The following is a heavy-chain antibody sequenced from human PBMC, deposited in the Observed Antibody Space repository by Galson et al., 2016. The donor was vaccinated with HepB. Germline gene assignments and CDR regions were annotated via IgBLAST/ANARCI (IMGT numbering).Heavy chain of an antibody. CDR1: GGSISNDTYC. CDR3: ARIIVYINLVRGVKYYYYMDV. CDR2: IYYSGST. D-gene: IGHD3-10*01. V-gene: IGHV4-39*01. Sequence: SETLSLTCTVSGGSISNDTYCWGWIRQPPGKGLEWIGSIYYSGSTYYNPSLKSRVTVSVDTSKNQFSLKLGSVTAADTAVDSCARIIVYINLVRGVKYYYYMDVGGKGTTVTVSS. J-gene: IGHJ6*03.